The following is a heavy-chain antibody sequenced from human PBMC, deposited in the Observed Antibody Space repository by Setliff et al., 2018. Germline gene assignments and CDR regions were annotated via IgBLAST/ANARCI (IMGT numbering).Heavy chain of an antibody. Sequence: ETLSLTCTVSGGSISSISYYWGWIRQPPGKGLEWIGSIYHSGSTYYNPSLKSRVTISLDTSKNQFSLSLTSVTAEDTAVYYCARMSGFQYIDVWDKGTTVTVSS. J-gene: IGHJ6*03. CDR3: ARMSGFQYIDV. CDR2: IYHSGST. V-gene: IGHV4-39*07. CDR1: GGSISSISYY. D-gene: IGHD3-3*01.